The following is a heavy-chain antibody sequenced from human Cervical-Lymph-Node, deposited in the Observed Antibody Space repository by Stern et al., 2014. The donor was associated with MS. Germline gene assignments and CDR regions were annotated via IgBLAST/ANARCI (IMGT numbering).Heavy chain of an antibody. J-gene: IGHJ6*02. D-gene: IGHD1-26*01. CDR1: GFTFSSYG. Sequence: QVQLVESGGGVVQPGRSLRLSCAASGFTFSSYGMHWVRQAPGKGLAWGAVIWYDGSNKYYADSVKGRFTISRDNSKNTLYLQMNSLRAEDTAVYYCARDCKLRYYYYGMDVWGQGTTVTVSS. CDR3: ARDCKLRYYYYGMDV. CDR2: IWYDGSNK. V-gene: IGHV3-33*01.